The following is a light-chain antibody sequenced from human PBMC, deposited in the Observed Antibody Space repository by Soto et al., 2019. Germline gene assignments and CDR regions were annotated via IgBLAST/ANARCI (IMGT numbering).Light chain of an antibody. Sequence: DIQMTQSPSSLSASVGDRVTITCRAGHAIGNSFAWYQQKPGQVPKLVIFAASTLQSGVPSRFSGSGSGTDFTLTINSLHPEDVATYYCQKYNGAPPLFTFGPGTKVDIK. CDR1: HAIGNS. CDR2: AAS. CDR3: QKYNGAPPLFT. V-gene: IGKV1-27*01. J-gene: IGKJ3*01.